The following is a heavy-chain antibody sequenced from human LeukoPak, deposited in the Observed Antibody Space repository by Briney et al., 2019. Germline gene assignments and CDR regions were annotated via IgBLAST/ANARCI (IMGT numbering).Heavy chain of an antibody. J-gene: IGHJ6*04. Sequence: PGGPLRLSCAASGFTFSNAWMSWVRQAPGKGLEWVAFIRYDGGNKYYADSVKGRFTISRDNSKNTLYLQMNSLRAEDTAVYYCARDHDSFGDVWGKGTTVTVSS. V-gene: IGHV3-30*02. D-gene: IGHD3-3*01. CDR2: IRYDGGNK. CDR3: ARDHDSFGDV. CDR1: GFTFSNAW.